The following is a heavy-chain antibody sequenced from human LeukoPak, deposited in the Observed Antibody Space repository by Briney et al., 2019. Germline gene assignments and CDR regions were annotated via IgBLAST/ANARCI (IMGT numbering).Heavy chain of an antibody. Sequence: GGSLRLSCAASGFTFSNAWMSWVRQAPAKGLEWVGRIKSKTGDGTAEHAAPVKGRFTISRDDSKNTLYLQMNSLKTEDTAVYYCTSYRAEYFQHWGQGTLVTVSS. V-gene: IGHV3-15*01. D-gene: IGHD1-26*01. CDR2: IKSKTGDGTA. CDR1: GFTFSNAW. CDR3: TSYRAEYFQH. J-gene: IGHJ1*01.